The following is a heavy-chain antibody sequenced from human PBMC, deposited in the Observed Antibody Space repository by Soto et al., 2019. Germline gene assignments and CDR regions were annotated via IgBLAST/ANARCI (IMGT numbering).Heavy chain of an antibody. V-gene: IGHV3-23*01. CDR2: ISGGGDTT. CDR1: GFTFNNYA. D-gene: IGHD3-10*01. Sequence: EVQLLESRGCLVQPGWSLRLSCAASGFTFNNYAMTWVRQAPGKGLEWVSAISGGGDTTSYADSVKGRFTVSRDGSKNTLYLQMSSLRAEDTALYYCAKGRGGSGSLTPRVDFWGQGTLVTVSS. J-gene: IGHJ4*02. CDR3: AKGRGGSGSLTPRVDF.